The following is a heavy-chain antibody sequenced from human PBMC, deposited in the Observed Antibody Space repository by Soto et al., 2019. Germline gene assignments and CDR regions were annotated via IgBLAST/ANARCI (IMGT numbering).Heavy chain of an antibody. Sequence: DVQLLESGGGLVQPGGSLRLSCAASGFTFSSNGMNWVRQAPGKGLEWVASIRGSAGSTYYADSVKGRFTISRDNSKNTLYLQMNSLRAEDTAVYYCAKEAITMVRGVIIFWGQGTLVTVSS. CDR3: AKEAITMVRGVIIF. J-gene: IGHJ4*02. CDR1: GFTFSSNG. D-gene: IGHD3-10*01. V-gene: IGHV3-23*01. CDR2: IRGSAGST.